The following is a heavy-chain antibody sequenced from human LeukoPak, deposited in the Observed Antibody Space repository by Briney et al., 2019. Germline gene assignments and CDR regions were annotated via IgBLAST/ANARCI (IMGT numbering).Heavy chain of an antibody. CDR2: IIPIFGTA. D-gene: IGHD3-3*01. V-gene: IGHV1-69*01. CDR3: AGAKAGRGFWSGYYQDYYFDY. J-gene: IGHJ4*02. Sequence: ASVKVSCKASGGTFSSYAISWVRQAPGQGLEWMGGIIPIFGTANYAQKFQGRVTITADESTSTAYMELSSLRSEDTAVYYCAGAKAGRGFWSGYYQDYYFDYWGQGTLVTVSS. CDR1: GGTFSSYA.